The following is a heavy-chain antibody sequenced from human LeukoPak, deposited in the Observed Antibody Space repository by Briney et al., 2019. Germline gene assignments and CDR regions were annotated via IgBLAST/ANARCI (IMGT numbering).Heavy chain of an antibody. Sequence: PSETLSLTCAVYGGSFSGYYWSWIRQPPGKGLEWIGEINHSGSTNYNPSLKSRVTISVDTSKNQFSLKLSSVTAADTAVYYCARLVITYYDFWSGYYLEGDFDYWGQGTLVTVSS. CDR1: GGSFSGYY. CDR3: ARLVITYYDFWSGYYLEGDFDY. J-gene: IGHJ4*02. V-gene: IGHV4-34*01. CDR2: INHSGST. D-gene: IGHD3-3*01.